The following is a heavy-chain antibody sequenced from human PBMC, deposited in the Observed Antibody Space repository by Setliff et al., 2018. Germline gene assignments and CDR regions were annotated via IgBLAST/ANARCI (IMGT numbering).Heavy chain of an antibody. CDR1: GASISANHY. D-gene: IGHD3-10*01. CDR3: ARHVGIRGRGYNYYYYYMDV. J-gene: IGHJ6*03. Sequence: SETLSLTCTVSGASISANHYWGWIRQTPGKGLEWIGSISYGGNTYYDPSLKSRVTMSVDTSRNQFSLKLSSVTAADTALYYCARHVGIRGRGYNYYYYYMDVWGKGTTVTVSS. V-gene: IGHV4-39*01. CDR2: ISYGGNT.